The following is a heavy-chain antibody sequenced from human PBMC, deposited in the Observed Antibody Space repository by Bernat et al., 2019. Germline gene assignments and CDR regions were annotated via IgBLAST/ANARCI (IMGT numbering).Heavy chain of an antibody. CDR1: GFTFDDYA. Sequence: EVQLVESGGGLVQPGRSLRLSCAASGFTFDDYAMHWVRQAPGTGLEWVSGISWNSGSIGYADSVKGRFTISRDNAKNSLYLQMNSLRAEDTALYYYAKGFHPHIAAANLDWGQGTLVTVSS. J-gene: IGHJ4*02. CDR2: ISWNSGSI. V-gene: IGHV3-9*01. D-gene: IGHD6-13*01. CDR3: AKGFHPHIAAANLD.